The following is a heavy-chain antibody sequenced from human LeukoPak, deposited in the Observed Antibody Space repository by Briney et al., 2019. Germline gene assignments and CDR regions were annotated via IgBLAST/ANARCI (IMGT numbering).Heavy chain of an antibody. CDR3: ARDARIAVAGSSPASSDY. J-gene: IGHJ4*02. V-gene: IGHV3-21*01. CDR2: ISGSGSHM. D-gene: IGHD6-19*01. Sequence: GGSLRLSCGASGFTFSSYSTNWVRQAPGKGLEWVSSISGSGSHMHYADSVQGRFTISRDNAKNSLYLQMNSLRAEDTAVYYCARDARIAVAGSSPASSDYWGQGTLVTVSA. CDR1: GFTFSSYS.